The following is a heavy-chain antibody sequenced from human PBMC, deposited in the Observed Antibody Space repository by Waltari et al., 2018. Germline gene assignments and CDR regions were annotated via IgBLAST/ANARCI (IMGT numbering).Heavy chain of an antibody. V-gene: IGHV1-2*06. CDR3: ARAITMVQSNWFDP. CDR1: GYTFTGYY. J-gene: IGHJ5*02. D-gene: IGHD3-10*01. Sequence: QVQLVQSGAEVKKPGASVKVSCKASGYTFTGYYMHWVRQAPGQGLEWMGPFYPTSGCTNYAQKFKGRVSRTGDTSISTAYMELSRLRSDDTAVYYCARAITMVQSNWFDPWGQGTLVTVSS. CDR2: FYPTSGCT.